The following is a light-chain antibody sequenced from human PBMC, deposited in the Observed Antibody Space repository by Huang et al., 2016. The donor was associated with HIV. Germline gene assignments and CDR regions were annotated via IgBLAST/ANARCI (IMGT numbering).Light chain of an antibody. Sequence: IVLTQSPATLSWYLGERVTLSCRASQSISNRLAWYQQRPGQAPRLLISDASNSVAGVPARFSGSGSGTDFTLTISSLEPEDFALYYCQQHHSWLTFGGGTKLEVK. CDR1: QSISNR. J-gene: IGKJ4*01. CDR3: QQHHSWLT. CDR2: DAS. V-gene: IGKV3-11*01.